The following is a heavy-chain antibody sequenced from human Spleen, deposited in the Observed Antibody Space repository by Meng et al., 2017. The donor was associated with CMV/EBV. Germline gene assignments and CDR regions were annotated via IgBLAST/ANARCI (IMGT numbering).Heavy chain of an antibody. J-gene: IGHJ4*02. CDR1: GYIFTGYY. D-gene: IGHD3-3*01. CDR3: ARDRDTLVFGVITLSPGDY. Sequence: ASVKVSCKASGYIFTGYYMHWVRQAPGQGLEWMGWINPNSGGTNYAQKFQGRVTMTRDTSISTAYMELSSLRSDDTAVYYCARDRDTLVFGVITLSPGDYWGQGTLVTVSS. V-gene: IGHV1-2*02. CDR2: INPNSGGT.